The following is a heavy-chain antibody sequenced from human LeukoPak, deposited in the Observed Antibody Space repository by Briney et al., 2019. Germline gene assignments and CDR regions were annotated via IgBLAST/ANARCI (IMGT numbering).Heavy chain of an antibody. D-gene: IGHD2-15*01. J-gene: IGHJ4*02. V-gene: IGHV3-48*04. CDR3: ARAWEGYCSGGSCYGGGYFDY. CDR2: ISSSSSTI. CDR1: GFTFSSYS. Sequence: GGSLRLSCAASGFTFSSYSMNWVRQAPGKGLEWVSYISSSSSTIYYADSSKGRFTISRDNAKNSLYLHMNSLRAEDTAVYSCARAWEGYCSGGSCYGGGYFDYWGQGILVTVSS.